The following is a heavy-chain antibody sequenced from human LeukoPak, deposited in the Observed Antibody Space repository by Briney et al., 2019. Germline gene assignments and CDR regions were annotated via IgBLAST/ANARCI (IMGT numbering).Heavy chain of an antibody. CDR2: ILYSGST. CDR1: GDSISSSSYY. J-gene: IGHJ3*02. V-gene: IGHV4-39*07. Sequence: SETLSLTCTVSGDSISSSSYYWGWIRQPPGKGLEWIGNILYSGSTYYNPSLKSRVSISVDTSKNQFSLELSSVTAADTAVYYCARDLEITVVIHAFDIWGHGTMVAVSS. D-gene: IGHD3-22*01. CDR3: ARDLEITVVIHAFDI.